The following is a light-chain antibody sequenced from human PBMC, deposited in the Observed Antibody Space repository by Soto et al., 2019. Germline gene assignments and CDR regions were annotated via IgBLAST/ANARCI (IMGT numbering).Light chain of an antibody. CDR3: QQYGSSLWT. CDR1: QSVSSGY. J-gene: IGKJ1*01. V-gene: IGKV3-20*01. CDR2: GAS. Sequence: EIVLTQSPGTLSLSQGERATLSCRASQSVSSGYLAWYQQKPGQAPRLLIYGASSRATGIPDRFSGSGSGTDFTLTISRLEPEDFAVYYCQQYGSSLWTFGQGTKVDIK.